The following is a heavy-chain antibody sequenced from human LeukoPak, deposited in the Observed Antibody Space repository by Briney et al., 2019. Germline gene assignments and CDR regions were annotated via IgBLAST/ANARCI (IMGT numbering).Heavy chain of an antibody. J-gene: IGHJ5*02. CDR1: GGSISSSSYY. CDR2: MYYSGST. V-gene: IGHV4-39*07. D-gene: IGHD2-21*02. CDR3: ARAGGDWPLSPGGFDP. Sequence: KPSETLSLTCTVSGGSISSSSYYWGWIRQPPGKGLEWIGSMYYSGSTYYNPSLKSRVTISEDTSKNQFSLKLRSVTAADTAVYYCARAGGDWPLSPGGFDPWGQGTLVTVSS.